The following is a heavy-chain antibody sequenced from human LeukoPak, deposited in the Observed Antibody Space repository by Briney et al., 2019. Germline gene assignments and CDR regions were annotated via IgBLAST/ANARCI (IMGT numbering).Heavy chain of an antibody. CDR3: AKAAVYSRNWTPFDD. D-gene: IGHD6-13*01. CDR2: LSGDETYI. J-gene: IGHJ4*02. Sequence: PGGSLRLSCAASGFTFSVYGMHWVRQAPGKGLEWVELLSGDETYIDYTDSVKGRFTISRDTSKNTLFLQMNSLRADDTAIYYCAKAAVYSRNWTPFDDWGQGTLVTVSS. CDR1: GFTFSVYG. V-gene: IGHV3-30*18.